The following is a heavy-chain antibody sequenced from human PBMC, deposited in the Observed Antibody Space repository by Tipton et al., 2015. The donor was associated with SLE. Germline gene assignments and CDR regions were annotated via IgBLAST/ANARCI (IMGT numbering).Heavy chain of an antibody. V-gene: IGHV4-31*03. CDR3: AIGSYGTFDY. CDR1: GASISSGGFY. J-gene: IGHJ4*02. D-gene: IGHD5-18*01. CDR2: IYYTGNT. Sequence: TLSLTCTVSGASISSGGFYWSWIRQRPGKGLEWIGYIYYTGNTYYNPSLKSRVTISVDTSKNQFSLRLSSVTAADTAVYYCAIGSYGTFDYWGQGTLVTVSA.